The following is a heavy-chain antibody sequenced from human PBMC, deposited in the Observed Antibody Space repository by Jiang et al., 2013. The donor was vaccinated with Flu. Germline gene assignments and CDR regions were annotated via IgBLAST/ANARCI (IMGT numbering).Heavy chain of an antibody. D-gene: IGHD6-19*01. CDR1: GYTFTDYY. Sequence: GAEVKKPGASVKVSCKASGYTFTDYYMHWVRQAPGQGLEWMGWINPNSGGTYYTQKFQGRVTMTRDTSISTAYMELSSLRSDDTAVYYCARASPLMGSGWPSFDYVGPGNAGHRL. V-gene: IGHV1-2*02. J-gene: IGHJ4*02. CDR2: INPNSGGT. CDR3: ARASPLMGSGWPSFDY.